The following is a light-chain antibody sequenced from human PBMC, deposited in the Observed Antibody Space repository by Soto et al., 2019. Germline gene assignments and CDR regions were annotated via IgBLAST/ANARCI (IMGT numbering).Light chain of an antibody. V-gene: IGKV3-15*01. CDR1: RSVSSSY. J-gene: IGKJ1*01. CDR3: HEYNTWPWT. CDR2: DAS. Sequence: EIVLTQSPGTLSLSPGERATLSCRASRSVSSSYLAWYQQKPGQAPRLXISDASTRATGIPARFRGSGSGTEFILTISSLQSEDFELYYCHEYNTWPWTFGQGTKVDIK.